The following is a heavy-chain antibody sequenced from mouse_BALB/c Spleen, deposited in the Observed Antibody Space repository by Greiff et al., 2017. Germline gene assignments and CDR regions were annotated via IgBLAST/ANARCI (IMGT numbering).Heavy chain of an antibody. Sequence: DVKLVESGGGLVQPGGSRKLSCAASGFTFSSFGMHWVRQAPEKGLEWVAYISSGSSTIYYADTVKGRFTISRDNPKNTLFLQMTSLRSEDTAMYYCARSRAYGSSPYAMDYWGQGTSVTVSS. CDR3: ARSRAYGSSPYAMDY. D-gene: IGHD1-1*01. V-gene: IGHV5-17*02. CDR1: GFTFSSFG. CDR2: ISSGSSTI. J-gene: IGHJ4*01.